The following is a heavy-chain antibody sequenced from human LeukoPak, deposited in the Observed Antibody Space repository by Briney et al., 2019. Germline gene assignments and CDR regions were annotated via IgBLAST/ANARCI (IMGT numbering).Heavy chain of an antibody. D-gene: IGHD3-22*01. V-gene: IGHV3-48*03. Sequence: GGSLRLSCAASGFTFSTYEMNWVRQAPGKGLEWVSYISGSGSTIYYADSVKGRFTISRDNAKNSLYLQMNSLRAEDTAVYYCTRDAVVVVGPGLDLWGQGTLVTVSS. CDR1: GFTFSTYE. CDR2: ISGSGSTI. J-gene: IGHJ5*02. CDR3: TRDAVVVVGPGLDL.